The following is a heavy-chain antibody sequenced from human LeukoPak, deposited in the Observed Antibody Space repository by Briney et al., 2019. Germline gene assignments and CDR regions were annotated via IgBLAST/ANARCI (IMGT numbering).Heavy chain of an antibody. CDR3: ARRAGGYSHPYDY. CDR2: IRYDGSNK. V-gene: IGHV3-30*02. Sequence: GGSLRLSCAASGFTFSSYGMHWVRQAPGKGLEWVAFIRYDGSNKYYADSVKGRFTISRDNSKNTLYLQMSSLRAEDTAVYYCARRAGGYSHPYDYWGQGVLVTVSS. D-gene: IGHD4-23*01. J-gene: IGHJ4*02. CDR1: GFTFSSYG.